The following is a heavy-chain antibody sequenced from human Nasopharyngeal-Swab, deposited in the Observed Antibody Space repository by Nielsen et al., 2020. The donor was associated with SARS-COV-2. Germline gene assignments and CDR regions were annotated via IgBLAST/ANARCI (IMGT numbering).Heavy chain of an antibody. CDR1: GFTFSSYA. CDR2: ISGSGGST. CDR3: AKCPYCSSTSCYTCYYYGMDV. D-gene: IGHD2-2*02. J-gene: IGHJ6*02. Sequence: GGSLRLSCAASGFTFSSYAMSWVRQAPGKGLEWVSAISGSGGSTYYADSVKGRFTISRDNSKNTLYLQMNSLRAEDTAVYYCAKCPYCSSTSCYTCYYYGMDVWGPRTTVTASS. V-gene: IGHV3-23*01.